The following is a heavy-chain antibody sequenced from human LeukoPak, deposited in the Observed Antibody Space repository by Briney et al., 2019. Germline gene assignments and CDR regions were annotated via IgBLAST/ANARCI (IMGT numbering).Heavy chain of an antibody. CDR2: INPSGGST. CDR1: GYTFTGYY. D-gene: IGHD5-18*01. Sequence: ASVKVSCKASGYTFTGYYMHWVRQAPGQGLEWMGWINPSGGSTSYAQKFQGRVTMTRDMSTSTVYMELSSLRSEDTAVYYCARAAVDTEWFDPWGQGTLVTVSS. CDR3: ARAAVDTEWFDP. J-gene: IGHJ5*02. V-gene: IGHV1-46*01.